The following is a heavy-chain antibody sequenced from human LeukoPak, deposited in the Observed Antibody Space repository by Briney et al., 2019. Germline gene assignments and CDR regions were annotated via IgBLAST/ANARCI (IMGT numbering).Heavy chain of an antibody. Sequence: SETLSLTCTVSGGSISSSSYYWGWIRQPPGKGLEWIGSIYYSGSTYYNPSLKSRVTISVDTSKNQFSLKLSSVTAADTAVYYCARDGVVVAPNAFDIWGQGTMVTVSS. CDR3: ARDGVVVAPNAFDI. D-gene: IGHD2-15*01. V-gene: IGHV4-39*07. CDR1: GGSISSSSYY. J-gene: IGHJ3*02. CDR2: IYYSGST.